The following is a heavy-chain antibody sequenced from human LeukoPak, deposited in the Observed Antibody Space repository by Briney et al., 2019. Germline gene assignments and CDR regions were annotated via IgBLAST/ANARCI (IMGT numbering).Heavy chain of an antibody. J-gene: IGHJ4*02. Sequence: GRSLRVSCAASGFTFSSYGMHWVRQAPGKGLEWVAVIWYDGSNKYYADSVKGRFTISRDNSKNTLYLQMNSLRAEDTAVYYCASGPYGSGSYYVYWGQGTLVTVSS. D-gene: IGHD3-10*01. CDR2: IWYDGSNK. CDR1: GFTFSSYG. V-gene: IGHV3-33*01. CDR3: ASGPYGSGSYYVY.